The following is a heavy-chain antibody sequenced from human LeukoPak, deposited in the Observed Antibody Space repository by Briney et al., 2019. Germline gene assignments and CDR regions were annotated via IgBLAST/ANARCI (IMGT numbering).Heavy chain of an antibody. CDR1: GFTFSSYS. Sequence: GGSLRLSCAASGFTFSSYSMNWVRQAPGKGLEWVAFIRFDGSNEYYADSVKGRFTISRDNSKNTLSLQMNSLRAEDTAVYYCAKGANLRYFDWLHFDYWGQGTLVTVSS. D-gene: IGHD3-9*01. CDR3: AKGANLRYFDWLHFDY. CDR2: IRFDGSNE. V-gene: IGHV3-30*02. J-gene: IGHJ4*02.